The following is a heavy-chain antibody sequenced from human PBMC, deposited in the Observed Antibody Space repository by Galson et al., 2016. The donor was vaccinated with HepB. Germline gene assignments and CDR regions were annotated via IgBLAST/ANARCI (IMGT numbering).Heavy chain of an antibody. CDR2: IYPGDSDT. D-gene: IGHD6-13*01. Sequence: QSGAEVKRPGESLKISCKGSGYSFTNYWIGWVRQMPGKGLEWMGIIYPGDSDTRYSPSFQGQVTISADKSISTAYLQWSSLKASDTAMYYCARRGLTGSWDLYYFDYWGQGTLVTVSS. V-gene: IGHV5-51*01. CDR1: GYSFTNYW. J-gene: IGHJ4*02. CDR3: ARRGLTGSWDLYYFDY.